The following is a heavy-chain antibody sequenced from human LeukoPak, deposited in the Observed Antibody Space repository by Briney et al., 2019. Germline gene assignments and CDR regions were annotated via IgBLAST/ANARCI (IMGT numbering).Heavy chain of an antibody. V-gene: IGHV3-48*03. CDR1: GFTFSSYA. D-gene: IGHD3-3*01. CDR3: ARGAPFGVVIGGYFDY. Sequence: GGSLRLSCAASGFTFSSYAMSWVRQAPGKGLEWVSYISSSGSTIYYADSVKGRFTISRDNAKNSLYLQMNSLRAEDTAVYYCARGAPFGVVIGGYFDYWGQGTLVTVSS. CDR2: ISSSGSTI. J-gene: IGHJ4*02.